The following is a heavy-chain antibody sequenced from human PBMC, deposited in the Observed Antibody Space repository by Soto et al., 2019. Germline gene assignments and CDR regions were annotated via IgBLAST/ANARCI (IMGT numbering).Heavy chain of an antibody. CDR1: GFTFSNVG. Sequence: GGSLRLSCAASGFTFSNVGMNWVRQAPGKGLEWVGRIKSKGHGGTIDYAAPVKGRFTISRDDSKNTLYLQMNSLRSDDTAVYYCAREYYYGSGPWYWGQGTLVTVSS. J-gene: IGHJ4*02. V-gene: IGHV3-15*07. CDR3: AREYYYGSGPWY. D-gene: IGHD3-10*01. CDR2: IKSKGHGGTI.